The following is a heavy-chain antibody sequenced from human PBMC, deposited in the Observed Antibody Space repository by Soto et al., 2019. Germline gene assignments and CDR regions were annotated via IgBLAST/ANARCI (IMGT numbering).Heavy chain of an antibody. J-gene: IGHJ4*02. Sequence: GSLRLSCAASGFTFSSYAMGWVRQGPGKGLEWVAVVSIGGSTHYADSVRGRFTISRENSKNTLSLQMNSLTAEDTAVYFCAKRRGAGGNFDYWGQGAQVTVSS. D-gene: IGHD1-26*01. V-gene: IGHV3-23*01. CDR3: AKRRGAGGNFDY. CDR2: VSIGGST. CDR1: GFTFSSYA.